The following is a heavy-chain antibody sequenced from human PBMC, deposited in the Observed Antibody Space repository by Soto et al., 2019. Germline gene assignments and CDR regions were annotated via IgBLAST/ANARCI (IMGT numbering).Heavy chain of an antibody. Sequence: EVQLVESGGGLAQPGRSLRLSWAASGFIFDDYAMHWVRQAPGKGLEWVSGISWQSGSIRYADSVKGRFTISRDNAKNSLYLQMNSLRVEDTALYYCAKDMFSSSSAATFDYWGQGILVTVSS. CDR2: ISWQSGSI. J-gene: IGHJ4*02. CDR1: GFIFDDYA. CDR3: AKDMFSSSSAATFDY. D-gene: IGHD6-6*01. V-gene: IGHV3-9*01.